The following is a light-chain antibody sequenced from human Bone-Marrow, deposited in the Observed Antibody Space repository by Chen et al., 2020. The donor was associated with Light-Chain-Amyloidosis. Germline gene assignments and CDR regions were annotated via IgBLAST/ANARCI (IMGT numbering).Light chain of an antibody. CDR3: SSSAKSNTWV. CDR1: SSDV. V-gene: IGLV2-14*03. CDR2: DVI. J-gene: IGLJ3*02. Sequence: QSALTQPASVSGSPGQSITVSCTGASSDVSWYQQHPGKAPKLVIYDVINRPSGVSSRFSGSKSGNTSSMTITGLQAEDEADYYCSSSAKSNTWVYGGGTKLTGL.